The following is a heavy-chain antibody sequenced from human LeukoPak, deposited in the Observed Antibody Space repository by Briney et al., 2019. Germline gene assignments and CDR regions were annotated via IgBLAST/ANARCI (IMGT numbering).Heavy chain of an antibody. J-gene: IGHJ2*01. Sequence: PGGSLRLSCAASGFTFSDYYMSWIRQAPGKGLEWVSYISSSGSTIYYADSVKGRFTISRDNAKNSLYLQMNSLGAEDTALYYCAKEQGVGYFDLWGRGTLVTVSS. V-gene: IGHV3-11*01. D-gene: IGHD2-8*01. CDR1: GFTFSDYY. CDR2: ISSSGSTI. CDR3: AKEQGVGYFDL.